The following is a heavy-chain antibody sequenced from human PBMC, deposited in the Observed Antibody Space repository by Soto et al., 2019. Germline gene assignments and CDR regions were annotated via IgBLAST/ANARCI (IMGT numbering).Heavy chain of an antibody. J-gene: IGHJ6*02. V-gene: IGHV1-69*01. CDR3: ARTSWGYSSSSMVRNYYYGMDV. Sequence: QVQLVQSGAEVKKPGSSVKVSCKASGGTFSSYAISWVRQAPGQGLEWMGGIIPIFGTANYAQKFQGRVTITADESTSTAYMELSSLRSEDRAVYYCARTSWGYSSSSMVRNYYYGMDVWGQGTTVTVSS. CDR1: GGTFSSYA. CDR2: IIPIFGTA. D-gene: IGHD6-6*01.